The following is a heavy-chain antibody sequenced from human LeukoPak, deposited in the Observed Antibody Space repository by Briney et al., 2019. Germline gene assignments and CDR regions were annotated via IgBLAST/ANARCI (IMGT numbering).Heavy chain of an antibody. CDR3: ARSSAWPPFDY. Sequence: SETLSLTCTVSGGSVSSDGYYWSWIRQPPGKGLEWIWYISFSGNTNYNPSLKSRVTISRDTSENQFSLKLSSVTATDTAVYYCARSSAWPPFDYWGQGTLVTVSS. J-gene: IGHJ4*02. V-gene: IGHV4-61*08. CDR2: ISFSGNT. CDR1: GGSVSSDGYY. D-gene: IGHD6-19*01.